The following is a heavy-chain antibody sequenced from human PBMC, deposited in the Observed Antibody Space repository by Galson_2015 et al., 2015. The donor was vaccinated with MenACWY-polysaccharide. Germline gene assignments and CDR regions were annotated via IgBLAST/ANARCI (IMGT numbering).Heavy chain of an antibody. V-gene: IGHV5-51*03. CDR1: GYIFNNYW. Sequence: QSGAEVKKPGESLKISCKASGYIFNNYWIGWVRQMPDKGLEWMGRIFPVNSDPRYSPSFQGQVTVSVDKSTSTAYLHLSGLKASDTGMYYCARLRGLGGQFYCDFWGQGSLVTASS. D-gene: IGHD4-23*01. CDR2: IFPVNSDP. J-gene: IGHJ4*02. CDR3: ARLRGLGGQFYCDF.